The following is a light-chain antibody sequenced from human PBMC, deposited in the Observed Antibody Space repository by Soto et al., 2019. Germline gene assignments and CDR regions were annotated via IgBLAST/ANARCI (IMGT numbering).Light chain of an antibody. CDR1: QSVSSSY. Sequence: EIVLTQSPGTLSLSPGERATLSCRASQSVSSSYLAWYQQKPGQAPRLLIYGASSRATGIPDRFSGSGSGTDITLTNSRLEPEDFAVYYCQQYGSSPTTFGQGTKVDI. CDR3: QQYGSSPTT. V-gene: IGKV3-20*01. CDR2: GAS. J-gene: IGKJ1*01.